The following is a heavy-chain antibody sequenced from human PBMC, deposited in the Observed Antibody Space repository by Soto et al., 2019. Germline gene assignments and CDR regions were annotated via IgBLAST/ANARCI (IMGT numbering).Heavy chain of an antibody. Sequence: QVQLVQSGAEVKKPGASVKVSCKASGYTFTSYYMHWVRQAPGQGLEWMGIINPSGGSTSYAQKFQGRVTMNRATSSSTVDMELSSLRSEDTAVYYCARGGGTAMPRWGPWGQGTLVTVSS. V-gene: IGHV1-46*01. CDR3: ARGGGTAMPRWGP. D-gene: IGHD2-2*01. CDR2: INPSGGST. CDR1: GYTFTSYY. J-gene: IGHJ4*02.